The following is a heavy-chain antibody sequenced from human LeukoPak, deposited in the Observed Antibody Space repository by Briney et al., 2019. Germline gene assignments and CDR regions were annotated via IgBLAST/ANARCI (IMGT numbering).Heavy chain of an antibody. CDR1: GFTFTTYS. CDR3: ARDNVLFPAEFTWFDP. J-gene: IGHJ5*02. Sequence: GSLRLSCRASGFTFTTYSMTWVRQAPGKGLEWLANINQDGSETYYVDSVQGRFIVSRDNANNSLYLQMNSLRADDTAVYFCARDNVLFPAEFTWFDPWGQGTLVTVSS. V-gene: IGHV3-7*01. CDR2: INQDGSET. D-gene: IGHD2-2*01.